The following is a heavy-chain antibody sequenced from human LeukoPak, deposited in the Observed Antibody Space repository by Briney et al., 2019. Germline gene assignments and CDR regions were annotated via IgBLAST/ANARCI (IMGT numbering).Heavy chain of an antibody. CDR2: INHSGST. V-gene: IGHV4-34*01. J-gene: IGHJ4*02. CDR3: ASSDRYSSSLALRY. Sequence: PSETLSLTCAVYGGSFSGYYWSWIRQPPGKGLEWIGEINHSGSTNYNPSLKSRVTISVDTSKNQFSLKLSSVTAADTAVYYCASSDRYSSSLALRYWGQGTLVTVSS. D-gene: IGHD6-6*01. CDR1: GGSFSGYY.